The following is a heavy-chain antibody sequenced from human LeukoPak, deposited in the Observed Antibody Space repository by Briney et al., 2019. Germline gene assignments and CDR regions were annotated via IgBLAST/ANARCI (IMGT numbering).Heavy chain of an antibody. V-gene: IGHV4-31*03. Sequence: SETLSLTCTVSGGSISSGGYYWSWIRQHPGKGLEWIGYIYYSGSTNYNPSLKSRVTISVDTSKNQFSLKLSSVTAADTAVYYCARVGDPYYDSSGAYYYGMDVWGQGTTVTVSS. CDR2: IYYSGST. CDR1: GGSISSGGYY. D-gene: IGHD3-22*01. J-gene: IGHJ6*02. CDR3: ARVGDPYYDSSGAYYYGMDV.